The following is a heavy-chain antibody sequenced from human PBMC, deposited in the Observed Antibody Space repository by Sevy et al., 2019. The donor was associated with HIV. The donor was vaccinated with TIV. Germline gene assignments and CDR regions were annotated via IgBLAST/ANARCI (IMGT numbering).Heavy chain of an antibody. CDR1: GFTFSSSG. D-gene: IGHD1-26*01. CDR2: IRYDGSNK. V-gene: IGHV3-30*02. CDR3: ATPNVCSYRLSGYYGMDV. Sequence: GESLKISCAASGFTFSSSGMHWVRQAPGKGLEWVSFIRYDGSNKYYVDSVKGRFTISRDNSKNTLYLQINSLRAEYTAVYYCATPNVCSYRLSGYYGMDVWGQGTTVTVSS. J-gene: IGHJ6*02.